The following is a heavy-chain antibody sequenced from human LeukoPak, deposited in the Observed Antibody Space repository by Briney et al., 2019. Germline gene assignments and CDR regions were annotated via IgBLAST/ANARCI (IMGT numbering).Heavy chain of an antibody. D-gene: IGHD2-2*02. Sequence: GRSVRLSCAASGFTFSSYAMHWVRQAAGKGLGWVAVISYDGSNKYYADSVKGRFTISRDNSKNTLYLQMNSLRAEDTAVYYCARDYQLLHPGYGMDVWGQGTTVTVSS. CDR2: ISYDGSNK. J-gene: IGHJ6*02. CDR1: GFTFSSYA. V-gene: IGHV3-30*04. CDR3: ARDYQLLHPGYGMDV.